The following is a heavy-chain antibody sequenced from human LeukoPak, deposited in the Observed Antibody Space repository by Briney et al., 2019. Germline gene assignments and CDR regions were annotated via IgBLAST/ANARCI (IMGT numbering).Heavy chain of an antibody. D-gene: IGHD1-1*01. V-gene: IGHV1-46*01. J-gene: IGHJ6*03. Sequence: GASVKVSCKASGYTFTRYYMRWVRQAPGQGLGWMGIINPSGGSTSYAQKFQGRVTMTRDMSTSTVYMELSSLRSEDTAVYYCARVGTRWGEAYYYYMDVWGKGTTVTVSS. CDR1: GYTFTRYY. CDR2: INPSGGST. CDR3: ARVGTRWGEAYYYYMDV.